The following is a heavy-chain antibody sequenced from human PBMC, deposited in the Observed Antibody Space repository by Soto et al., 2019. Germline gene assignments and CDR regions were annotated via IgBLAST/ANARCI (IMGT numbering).Heavy chain of an antibody. CDR1: GGSFSGYY. J-gene: IGHJ6*02. D-gene: IGHD3-9*01. CDR3: ARGERFFVWFLFSWDPPTGYYGMAV. V-gene: IGHV4-34*01. CDR2: INHSGST. Sequence: LSLTCAVYGGSFSGYYWSWIRQPPGKGLEWIGEINHSGSTNYNPSLKSRVTISVDTSKNQFSLKLSSVTAANTAVYYCARGERFFVWFLFSWDPPTGYYGMAVWGQGTTVTVSS.